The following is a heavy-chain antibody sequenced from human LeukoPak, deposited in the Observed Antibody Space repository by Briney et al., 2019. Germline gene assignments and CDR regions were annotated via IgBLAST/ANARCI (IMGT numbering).Heavy chain of an antibody. CDR1: GFTFSSYS. CDR2: ISSSSSTI. J-gene: IGHJ4*02. CDR3: AKNRLASDPNDY. Sequence: PGGSLRLSCAASGFTFSSYSMNWVRQAPGKGLEWVSYISSSSSTIYYADSVKGRFTISRDNSKNTLYLQMNSLRAEDTAVYYCAKNRLASDPNDYWGQGTLVTVSS. D-gene: IGHD2-15*01. V-gene: IGHV3-48*01.